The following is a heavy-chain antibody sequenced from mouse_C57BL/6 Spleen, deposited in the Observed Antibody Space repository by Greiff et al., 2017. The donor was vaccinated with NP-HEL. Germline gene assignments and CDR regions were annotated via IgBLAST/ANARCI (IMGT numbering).Heavy chain of an antibody. V-gene: IGHV1-64*01. CDR1: GYTFTSYW. J-gene: IGHJ2*01. Sequence: QVQLKQPGTELVKPGASVKLSCKASGYTFTSYWMHWVKQRPGQGLEWIGNIHPSSGSTNYNEKFKSKATLTVDKSSSTAYMQLSSLASEDSAVYNCARLLPENDFDDWGKGTTLTVSS. D-gene: IGHD5-5*01. CDR2: IHPSSGST. CDR3: ARLLPENDFDD.